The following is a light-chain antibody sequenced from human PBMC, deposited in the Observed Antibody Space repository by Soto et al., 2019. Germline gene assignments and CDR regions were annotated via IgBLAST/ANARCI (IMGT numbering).Light chain of an antibody. Sequence: QSALTQPASVSGSPGQSITISCTGSSSDVGSYNFVSWHQQHPGKAPKLMIYEGSKRPSGVSNRFSGSKSGTTASLTISGLQAEDEADYYCCSYAGSSTWVFGGGTKLTVL. CDR3: CSYAGSSTWV. J-gene: IGLJ3*02. CDR1: SSDVGSYNF. V-gene: IGLV2-23*01. CDR2: EGS.